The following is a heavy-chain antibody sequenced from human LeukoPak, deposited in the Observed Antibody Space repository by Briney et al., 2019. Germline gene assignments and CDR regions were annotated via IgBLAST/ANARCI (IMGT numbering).Heavy chain of an antibody. CDR2: IRYDGSDK. J-gene: IGHJ3*02. D-gene: IGHD1-1*01. Sequence: GGSLRLSRAASGFTFRTYGMHWVRQSPGKGLEWVAFIRYDGSDKYFADSVKGRFNISRDNSKNTLFLQMKSLRAEDTALYYCAKDPTGTSAFDIWGQGTMVTVSS. V-gene: IGHV3-30*02. CDR1: GFTFRTYG. CDR3: AKDPTGTSAFDI.